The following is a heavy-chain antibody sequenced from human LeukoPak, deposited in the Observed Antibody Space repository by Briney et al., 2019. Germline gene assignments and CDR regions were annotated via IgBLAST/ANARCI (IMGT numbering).Heavy chain of an antibody. D-gene: IGHD3-9*01. Sequence: PGGSLRLSCAASGFTVSSNYMSWVRQAPGKGLEWVAVIWYDGSNKYYADSVKGRFTISRDNSKNTLYLQMNSLRAEDTAVYYCARGAYYDILTGYSNDYWGQGTLVTVSS. CDR1: GFTVSSNY. CDR3: ARGAYYDILTGYSNDY. CDR2: IWYDGSNK. V-gene: IGHV3-33*08. J-gene: IGHJ4*02.